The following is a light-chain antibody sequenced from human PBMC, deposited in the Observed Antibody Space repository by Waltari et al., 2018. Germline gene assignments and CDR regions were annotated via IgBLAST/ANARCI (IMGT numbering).Light chain of an antibody. V-gene: IGKV3-20*01. CDR2: GAS. Sequence: EIVLTQSPGTLSLSPGERATLSSRASQSVSSSYLAWYQQKPGQAPRLLIYGASSRATGIPDRFSGSGSGTDFTLTISRLEPEDFAVYYCQQYGSSPTWTFGQGTKVEIK. CDR1: QSVSSSY. CDR3: QQYGSSPTWT. J-gene: IGKJ1*01.